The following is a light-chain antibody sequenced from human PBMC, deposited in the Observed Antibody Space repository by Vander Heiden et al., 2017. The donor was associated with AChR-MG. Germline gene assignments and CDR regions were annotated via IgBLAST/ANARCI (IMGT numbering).Light chain of an antibody. CDR2: DVT. J-gene: IGLJ2*01. Sequence: QSALPQPASMSGSPGQSISISCTGTSTDIAPYNYVSWYQQHPGKAPLLIIYDVTNRPSGVSQRFSGSKSGNTASLTISGLQSEDEAVYYCSSYTSTTTTMIFGGGTKLTVL. V-gene: IGLV2-14*03. CDR1: STDIAPYNY. CDR3: SSYTSTTTTMI.